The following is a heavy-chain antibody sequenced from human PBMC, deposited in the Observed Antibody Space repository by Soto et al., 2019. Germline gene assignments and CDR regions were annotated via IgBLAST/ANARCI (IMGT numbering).Heavy chain of an antibody. J-gene: IGHJ5*02. Sequence: HPGGSLRLSCAASGFTFSSYGMHWVRQAPGKGLEWVAVIWYDGSNKYYADSVKGRFTISRDNSKNTLYLQMNSLRAEDTAVYYCARGPRAAYYDFWSGYASWFDPWGQGTQVTVS. CDR1: GFTFSSYG. V-gene: IGHV3-33*08. CDR2: IWYDGSNK. CDR3: ARGPRAAYYDFWSGYASWFDP. D-gene: IGHD3-3*01.